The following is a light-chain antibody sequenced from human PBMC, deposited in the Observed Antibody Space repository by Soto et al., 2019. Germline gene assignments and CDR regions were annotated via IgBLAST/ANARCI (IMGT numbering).Light chain of an antibody. CDR2: EVS. Sequence: QSALTQPASVSGSPGQSITISCTGTSSDIGGYNYVSWFQQHPGKAPKLMIYEVSNRPSGVSNRFSGSKSSNTASLTISGLQAEDEADYYCSSYTISGTLVVFGGGTQLTVL. CDR3: SSYTISGTLVV. J-gene: IGLJ2*01. V-gene: IGLV2-14*01. CDR1: SSDIGGYNY.